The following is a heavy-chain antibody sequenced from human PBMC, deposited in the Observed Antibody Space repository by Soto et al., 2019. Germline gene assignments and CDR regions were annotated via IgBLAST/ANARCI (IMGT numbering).Heavy chain of an antibody. Sequence: EVQLVESGGGLVQPGGSLRVSCAASEFSFSSYWMSWVRQAPGRGLEWVANIQQHGREEYYVESVKGRFTISRDNAKNSLYLQMNSLRAEDTAVYYCARHLALGVSKYFDLWGQGALVTVSS. CDR2: IQQHGREE. CDR1: EFSFSSYW. V-gene: IGHV3-7*05. J-gene: IGHJ4*02. CDR3: ARHLALGVSKYFDL. D-gene: IGHD2-8*01.